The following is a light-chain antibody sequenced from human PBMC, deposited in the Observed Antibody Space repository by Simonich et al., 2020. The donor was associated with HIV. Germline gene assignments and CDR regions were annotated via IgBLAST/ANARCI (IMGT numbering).Light chain of an antibody. J-gene: IGLJ3*02. V-gene: IGLV4-60*03. CDR3: ETWDSNTLV. Sequence: QPVLTQSSSASASLGSSVKLTCTLSSGHSSYIIAWHQQQPGKAPRYLMKLEGSGSYNKGSGVPDRFSGSSSGADRYLTISNLQSEDEAEYYCETWDSNTLVFGGGTKLTVL. CDR1: SGHSSYI. CDR2: LEGSGSY.